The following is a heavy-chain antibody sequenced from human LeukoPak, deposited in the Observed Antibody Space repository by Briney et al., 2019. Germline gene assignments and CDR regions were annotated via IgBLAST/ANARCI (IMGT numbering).Heavy chain of an antibody. D-gene: IGHD3-3*01. CDR1: GFTFSNHA. CDR3: AKAELGVDTFFDY. J-gene: IGHJ4*02. V-gene: IGHV3-23*01. CDR2: ISGSGGNT. Sequence: GGSLRLSCAASGFTFSNHAMSWVRQAPGKGLEWVSGISGSGGNTYYADSVKGRFTISRDNSKNMLYLQMNSLRAEDTAVYYCAKAELGVDTFFDYWGQGTLVTVSS.